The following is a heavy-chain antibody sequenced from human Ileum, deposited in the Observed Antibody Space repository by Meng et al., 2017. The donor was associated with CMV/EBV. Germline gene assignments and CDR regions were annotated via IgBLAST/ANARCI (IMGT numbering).Heavy chain of an antibody. CDR3: AKDGEYSSPSLRGGVGYFNH. Sequence: TDYKLHWVRQAPGQVLEWMAILHLPTDTTTYAQKFQGRVIFTRDTSTDTVYMELSSLRSEDTAIYYCAKDGEYSSPSLRGGVGYFNHWGQGILVTVSS. CDR2: LHLPTDTT. V-gene: IGHV1-46*01. D-gene: IGHD6-6*01. J-gene: IGHJ4*02. CDR1: TDYK.